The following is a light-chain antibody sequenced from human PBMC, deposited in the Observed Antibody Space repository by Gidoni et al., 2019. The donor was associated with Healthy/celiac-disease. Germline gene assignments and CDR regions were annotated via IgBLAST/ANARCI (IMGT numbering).Light chain of an antibody. V-gene: IGKV3-20*01. CDR1: QSVSSSY. CDR2: GAS. J-gene: IGKJ3*01. Sequence: DILLTQSPCTLSLSPGERATLSCRASQSVSSSYLAWYQQKPGQAARLLIYGASSRATGIPDRWSGSGCGTEVTITTSRREPEDVAVYYCQQYGSSHLFTFGPGTKVDIK. CDR3: QQYGSSHLFT.